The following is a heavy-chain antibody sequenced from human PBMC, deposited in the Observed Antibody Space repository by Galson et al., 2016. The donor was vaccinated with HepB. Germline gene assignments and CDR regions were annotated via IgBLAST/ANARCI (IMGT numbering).Heavy chain of an antibody. V-gene: IGHV3-33*01. D-gene: IGHD3-9*01. J-gene: IGHJ4*02. CDR1: GFTFDDHA. CDR2: TWYDSSNE. Sequence: SLRLSCAASGFTFDDHAMHWVRQSPGKGLEWVAVTWYDSSNEKYADFVKGRFTISRDNPKNTLYLQMNSLRVEDTAVYYCARDGPQYFDWSSDFWGQGTLVTVSA. CDR3: ARDGPQYFDWSSDF.